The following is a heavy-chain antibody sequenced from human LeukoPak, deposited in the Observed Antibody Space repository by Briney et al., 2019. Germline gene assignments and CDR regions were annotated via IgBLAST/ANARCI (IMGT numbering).Heavy chain of an antibody. CDR3: ARGGYSSSWYVGWFDP. J-gene: IGHJ5*02. Sequence: ASVKVSCKASGYTFTSYDINWVRQATGQGLEWMGWMNPNSGNTGYAQKFQGRVTITRNTSISTAYTELSSLRSEDTAVYYCARGGYSSSWYVGWFDPWGQGTLVTVSS. CDR2: MNPNSGNT. CDR1: GYTFTSYD. V-gene: IGHV1-8*03. D-gene: IGHD6-13*01.